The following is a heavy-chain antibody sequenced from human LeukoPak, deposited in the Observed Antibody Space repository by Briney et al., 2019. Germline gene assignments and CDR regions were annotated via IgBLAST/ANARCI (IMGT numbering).Heavy chain of an antibody. CDR3: AKDYRTVDAFDI. D-gene: IGHD1-14*01. CDR2: ISGRGGST. J-gene: IGHJ3*02. Sequence: GGSLRLSCAASGFTFTSYGMSWVRQAPGKGLEWVSAISGRGGSTYYADSVKGRFTISRDNSKNPLYLQMNSLRAEDTAVYYCAKDYRTVDAFDIWGQGTMVAVSS. V-gene: IGHV3-23*01. CDR1: GFTFTSYG.